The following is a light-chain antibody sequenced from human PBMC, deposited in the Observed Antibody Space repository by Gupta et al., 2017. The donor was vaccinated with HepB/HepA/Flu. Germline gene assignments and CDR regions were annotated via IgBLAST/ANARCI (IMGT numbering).Light chain of an antibody. CDR3: QQLHMFPPWS. CDR2: AAS. V-gene: IGKV1-9*01. J-gene: IGKJ1*01. Sequence: DVQLTQSPSFLSASVGDRVTITCRASQGISNFLAWYRQKPGKAPELLIYAASTLQVGVPSRFDGSGSGTEXTLTITXRQPEDFATYYCQQLHMFPPWSFGXGTRVEIK. CDR1: QGISNF.